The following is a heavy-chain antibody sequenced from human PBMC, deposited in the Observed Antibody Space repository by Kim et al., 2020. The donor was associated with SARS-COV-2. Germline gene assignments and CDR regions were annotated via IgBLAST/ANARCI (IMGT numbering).Heavy chain of an antibody. V-gene: IGHV3-30*04. CDR3: ARDAQYYDILTGYYTPPYYYYYYYGMDV. Sequence: GGSLRRSCAASGFTFSSYAMHWVRQAPGKGLEWVAVISYDGSNKYYADSVKGRFTISRDNSKNTLYLQMNSLRAEDTAVYYCARDAQYYDILTGYYTPPYYYYYYYGMDVWGQGTTVTVSS. D-gene: IGHD3-9*01. CDR1: GFTFSSYA. J-gene: IGHJ6*02. CDR2: ISYDGSNK.